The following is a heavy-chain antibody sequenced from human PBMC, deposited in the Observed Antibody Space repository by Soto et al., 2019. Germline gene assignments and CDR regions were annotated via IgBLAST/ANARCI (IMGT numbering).Heavy chain of an antibody. CDR3: ARRPNWGMDGLGV. D-gene: IGHD7-27*01. Sequence: QITLKQSGPTLMQPTQPLTLTCTFSVFSLSTGGGGVVWIRQPPGKALEWLAIIYWNDDKRYSPSLKSRLTNTKDPPKNQVVLTMTNMDPVDTATYYCARRPNWGMDGLGVWGQGTTVTVSS. CDR1: VFSLSTGGGG. J-gene: IGHJ6*02. V-gene: IGHV2-5*01. CDR2: IYWNDDK.